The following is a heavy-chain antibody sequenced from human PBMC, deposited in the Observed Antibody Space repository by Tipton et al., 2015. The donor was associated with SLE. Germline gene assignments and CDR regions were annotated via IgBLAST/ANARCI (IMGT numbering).Heavy chain of an antibody. J-gene: IGHJ5*02. CDR2: IYYSGST. V-gene: IGHV4-59*11. CDR3: ARVKDYYLWFDP. CDR1: GGSLSSHY. D-gene: IGHD2/OR15-2a*01. Sequence: LRLSCTVSGGSLSSHYWSWIRQPPGKGLEWIGYIYYSGSTNYNPSLKSRVTISVDTSKKQFSLHLRSVTAADTAVYYCARVKDYYLWFDPWGQGTLVTVSS.